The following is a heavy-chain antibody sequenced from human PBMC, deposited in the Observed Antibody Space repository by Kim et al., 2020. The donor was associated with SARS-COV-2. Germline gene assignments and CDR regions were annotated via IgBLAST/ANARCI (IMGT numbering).Heavy chain of an antibody. V-gene: IGHV3-30*07. D-gene: IGHD6-19*01. Sequence: VKDPFTMSKDKSTNTLYLEMNSLRAEDTAVYYCARDSGIAVAGTRYYFDYWGQGTLVTVSS. CDR3: ARDSGIAVAGTRYYFDY. J-gene: IGHJ4*02.